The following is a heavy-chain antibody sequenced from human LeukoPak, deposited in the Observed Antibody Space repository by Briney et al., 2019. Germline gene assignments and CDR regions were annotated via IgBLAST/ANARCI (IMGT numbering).Heavy chain of an antibody. CDR3: ARELIVGATTDDDAFDI. J-gene: IGHJ3*02. CDR2: ISAYNGNT. CDR1: GYTFTSYG. Sequence: ASVKVSCKASGYTFTSYGISWVRQAPGQGLEWMGWISAYNGNTNYAQKLQGRVTMTTDTSTSTAYMELRSLRSDDTAVYYCARELIVGATTDDDAFDIWGQGTMVTVSS. D-gene: IGHD1-26*01. V-gene: IGHV1-18*01.